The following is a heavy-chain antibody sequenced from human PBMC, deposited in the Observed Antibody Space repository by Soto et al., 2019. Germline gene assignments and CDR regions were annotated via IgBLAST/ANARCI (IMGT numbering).Heavy chain of an antibody. D-gene: IGHD6-13*01. V-gene: IGHV3-23*01. J-gene: IGHJ3*02. CDR2: ISGSGGST. Sequence: EVQLLESGGGLVQPGGSLRLSCAASGFTFSSYAMSWVRQAPGKGLEWVSAISGSGGSTCYADSVKGRFTISRYNSKNTLYLQMNSLRAEDTAVYYGEKIAAAGDAFDIWGQGTMVTVSS. CDR3: EKIAAAGDAFDI. CDR1: GFTFSSYA.